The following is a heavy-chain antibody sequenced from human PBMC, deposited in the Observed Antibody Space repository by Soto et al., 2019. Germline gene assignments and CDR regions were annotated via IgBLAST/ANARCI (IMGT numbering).Heavy chain of an antibody. V-gene: IGHV3-74*01. Sequence: EVQLVESGGGVVQPGGSLRLSCAASGFTFSNYWMYWVRQAPGKGLVWVSRIKSDGSSTSYADSVEGRFTISRDNAKNTLYLQMNSLRGEDTAVYCCARSPSSGWYYFVYWGQGALVTVSS. CDR1: GFTFSNYW. D-gene: IGHD6-19*01. CDR2: IKSDGSST. J-gene: IGHJ4*02. CDR3: ARSPSSGWYYFVY.